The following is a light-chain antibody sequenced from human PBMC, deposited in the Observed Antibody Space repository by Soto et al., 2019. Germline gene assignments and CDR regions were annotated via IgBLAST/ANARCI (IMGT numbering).Light chain of an antibody. CDR1: QSIGIW. Sequence: IQMTQSPSTVSASVGDRVAITCRASQSIGIWLAWYQQKPGKAPRFLIYTASTLLGGVPSRFSGSGSGTEFTLTISSLQPDDFATYYCQQYRDYSWTFGQGTKVVIK. CDR2: TAS. CDR3: QQYRDYSWT. J-gene: IGKJ1*01. V-gene: IGKV1-5*03.